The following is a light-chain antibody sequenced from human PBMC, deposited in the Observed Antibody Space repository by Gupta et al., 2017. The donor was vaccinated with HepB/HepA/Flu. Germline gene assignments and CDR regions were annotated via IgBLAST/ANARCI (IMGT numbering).Light chain of an antibody. Sequence: EIVLTQSPATLLLFPGERSTLSCRASQSVSSYLGWYQHKPGEAPRLIIYDAANMVNGSPGRFSGSGAEKDFTLTSSRREHEDFAVYYGQQRSNRLTFGGGTKVEIK. V-gene: IGKV3-11*01. CDR2: DAA. CDR3: QQRSNRLT. CDR1: QSVSSY. J-gene: IGKJ4*01.